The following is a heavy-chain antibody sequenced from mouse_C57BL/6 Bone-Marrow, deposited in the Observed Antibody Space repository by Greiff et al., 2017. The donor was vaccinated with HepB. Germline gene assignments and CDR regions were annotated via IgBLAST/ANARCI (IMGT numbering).Heavy chain of an antibody. CDR3: ARFADGSSYD. Sequence: QVQLQQSGAELVKPGASVKLSCKASGYTFTSYWMHWVKQRPGQGLEWIGMIHPNSGSTNYNEKFKSKATLTVDKSSSTAYMQLSSLTSEDSAVYYCARFADGSSYDWGQGTTLTVSS. V-gene: IGHV1-64*01. D-gene: IGHD1-1*01. CDR1: GYTFTSYW. CDR2: IHPNSGST. J-gene: IGHJ2*01.